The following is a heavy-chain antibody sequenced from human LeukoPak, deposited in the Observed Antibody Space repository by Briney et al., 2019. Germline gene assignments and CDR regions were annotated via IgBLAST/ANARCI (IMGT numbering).Heavy chain of an antibody. J-gene: IGHJ5*02. D-gene: IGHD2-2*01. CDR3: AREYIVIVPADNWFDP. CDR1: SGSITSYY. CDR2: IHNSGST. Sequence: SETLSLTCTVSSGSITSYYWNWIRQPPGKGLEWIGYIHNSGSTKYNPSLKSRVTISVDTSKNQFSLKLSSVTAADTAVYYCAREYIVIVPADNWFDPWGQGTLVTVSS. V-gene: IGHV4-59*12.